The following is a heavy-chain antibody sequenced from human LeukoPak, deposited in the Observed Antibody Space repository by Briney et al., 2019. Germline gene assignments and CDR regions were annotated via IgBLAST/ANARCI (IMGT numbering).Heavy chain of an antibody. CDR3: ERHSRSSTYFDY. V-gene: IGHV5-51*01. CDR2: IYPGGSDT. Sequence: GESLKISLKGSGYSFTSYWIGWVRQIPGKGLEGIGIIYPGGSDTRYSPSFQGQVTISPDKFISIAYLQCSSLKASDTAMYSCERHSRSSTYFDYWGQGTLVTVSS. J-gene: IGHJ4*02. D-gene: IGHD6-6*01. CDR1: GYSFTSYW.